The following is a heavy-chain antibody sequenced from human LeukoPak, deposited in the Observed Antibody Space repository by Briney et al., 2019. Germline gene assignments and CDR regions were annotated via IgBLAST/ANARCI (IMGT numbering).Heavy chain of an antibody. V-gene: IGHV3-23*01. J-gene: IGHJ4*02. D-gene: IGHD3-22*01. CDR1: GFTFSDLA. CDR3: AKEGYYDSSGYYPLGYFDY. CDR2: ISGSGGST. Sequence: LAGGSLRLSCTASGFTFSDLAMSWVRQAPGKGLEWVSAISGSGGSTYYADSVKGRFTISRDNSKNTLYLQMNSLRAEDTAVYYCAKEGYYDSSGYYPLGYFDYWGQGTLVTVSS.